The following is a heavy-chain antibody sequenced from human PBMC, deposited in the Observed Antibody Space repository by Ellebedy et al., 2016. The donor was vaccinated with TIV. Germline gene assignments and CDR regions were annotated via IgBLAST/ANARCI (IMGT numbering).Heavy chain of an antibody. Sequence: MPSETLSLTCTVSGGSISSYYWSWIRQPPGKGLEWIGYIYYSGSTNYNPSLKSRVTISVDTSKNQFSLKLSSVTAADTAVYYCARGFGWSSYSSGWRLDYWGQGTLVTVSS. V-gene: IGHV4-59*01. D-gene: IGHD6-19*01. J-gene: IGHJ4*02. CDR2: IYYSGST. CDR1: GGSISSYY. CDR3: ARGFGWSSYSSGWRLDY.